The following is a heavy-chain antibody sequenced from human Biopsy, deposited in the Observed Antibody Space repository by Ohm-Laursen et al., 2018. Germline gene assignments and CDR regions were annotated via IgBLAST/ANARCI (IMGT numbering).Heavy chain of an antibody. CDR3: ARLGSGDYFPTFFDF. J-gene: IGHJ4*02. CDR1: GDSINGGRYY. CDR2: IFYSANT. Sequence: TLSLTCPVSGDSINGGRYYWNWIRHHPGKGLEWIGNIFYSANTYYNPSLKSRVTISVDTSKNQFSLKLSSVTAADTAVYYCARLGSGDYFPTFFDFWGQGALVTVSS. V-gene: IGHV4-31*03. D-gene: IGHD5-12*01.